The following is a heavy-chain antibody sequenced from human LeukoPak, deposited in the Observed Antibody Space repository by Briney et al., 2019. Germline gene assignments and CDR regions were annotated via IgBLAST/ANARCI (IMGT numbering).Heavy chain of an antibody. Sequence: PGGSLRLSCAASGFSFSTYSINWVRQAPGKGLEWVSYITSSSNLIYYADSVKGRFTISRDNAKNSLYLQMNSLRAEDTAVYYCARDRDYVWGTYRPDAFDIWGQGTMVTVSS. J-gene: IGHJ3*02. V-gene: IGHV3-48*01. CDR2: ITSSSNLI. CDR1: GFSFSTYS. D-gene: IGHD3-16*02. CDR3: ARDRDYVWGTYRPDAFDI.